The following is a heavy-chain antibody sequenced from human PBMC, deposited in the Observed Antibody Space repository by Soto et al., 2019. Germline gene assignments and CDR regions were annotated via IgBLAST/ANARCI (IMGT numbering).Heavy chain of an antibody. V-gene: IGHV4-31*03. Sequence: PPETLSLTCTVSGGSISSGGYYWSWIRQHPGKGLEWIGYIYYSGNTHYNPSLKSRVTISVDTSKNQFSLKLSSVTATDTAVYYCVRERSSGYYFDYWGQGTLVTVSS. CDR2: IYYSGNT. D-gene: IGHD3-22*01. CDR3: VRERSSGYYFDY. CDR1: GGSISSGGYY. J-gene: IGHJ4*02.